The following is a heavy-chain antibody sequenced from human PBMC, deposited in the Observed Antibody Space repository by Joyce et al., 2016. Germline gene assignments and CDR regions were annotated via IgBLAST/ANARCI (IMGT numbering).Heavy chain of an antibody. CDR2: ISYDGNNK. D-gene: IGHD2-2*01. CDR3: AKARQLRNFYYYMDV. CDR1: GFTFSNYA. V-gene: IGHV3-30*18. J-gene: IGHJ6*03. Sequence: QVQLVESGGGVVQPGRSLRLSCVASGFTFSNYAIHWVRQAPGKGLEWVAVISYDGNNKYYADSVKGRFTISRDNSKNTLYLQMNSLRGEDTAVYYCAKARQLRNFYYYMDVWGTGTTVTVSS.